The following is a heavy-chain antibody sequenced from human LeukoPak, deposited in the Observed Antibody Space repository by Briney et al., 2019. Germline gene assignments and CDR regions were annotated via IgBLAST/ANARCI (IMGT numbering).Heavy chain of an antibody. V-gene: IGHV6-1*01. CDR2: TYYRSKWYN. CDR3: ARDSKGSSWSEGPFDY. CDR1: GDSVSSNSAA. J-gene: IGHJ4*02. D-gene: IGHD6-13*01. Sequence: SQTLLLTCAISGDSVSSNSAAWNWIRQSPSRGLEWLGRTYYRSKWYNDYAVSVKSRITINPDTSKNQFSLQLNSVTPEDTAVYYCARDSKGSSWSEGPFDYWGQGTLVTVSS.